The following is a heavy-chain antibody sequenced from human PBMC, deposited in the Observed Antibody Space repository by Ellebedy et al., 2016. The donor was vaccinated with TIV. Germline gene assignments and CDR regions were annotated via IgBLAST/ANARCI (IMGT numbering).Heavy chain of an antibody. CDR2: VYPDGRT. CDR1: GVTVNHDY. V-gene: IGHV3-66*01. J-gene: IGHJ4*02. D-gene: IGHD1-26*01. CDR3: ATDSRPKIGSL. Sequence: GESLKISCVVSGVTVNHDYMSWVRQAPGKGPEWVSIVYPDGRTFHAESVRGRFTISRDNFKNTLHLEMNSLRVDDTATYFCATDSRPKIGSLWGQGTLVTVSS.